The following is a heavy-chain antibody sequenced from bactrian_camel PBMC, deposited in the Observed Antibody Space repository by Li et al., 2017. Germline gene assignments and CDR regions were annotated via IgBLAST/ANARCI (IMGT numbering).Heavy chain of an antibody. V-gene: IGHV3S53*01. Sequence: QVQLVESGGESVQAGGSLRLSCVASGATQDIGCMGWSRQVPGLEREGIGSIDSDGITTYADSLKARFTISRDNAKSTLYLQMNNLKPEDTAMYYCAAFCSGGYWSFKYWGQGTQVTVS. CDR2: IDSDGIT. CDR1: GATQDIGC. CDR3: AAFCSGGYWSFKY. J-gene: IGHJ4*01. D-gene: IGHD2*01.